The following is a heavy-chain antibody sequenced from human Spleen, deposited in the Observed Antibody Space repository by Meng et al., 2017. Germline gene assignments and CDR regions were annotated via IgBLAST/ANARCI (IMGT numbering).Heavy chain of an antibody. Sequence: GGSLRLSCAASGFTFSSYEMNWVRQAPGKGLEWVSYISSSGFTTYYADSLRGRFTISRDNAKNSLYLEMNSLRAEDTAVYYCAKVSQGDYVFVDFDYWGQGTLVTVSS. V-gene: IGHV3-48*03. CDR3: AKVSQGDYVFVDFDY. CDR1: GFTFSSYE. CDR2: ISSSGFTT. D-gene: IGHD4-17*01. J-gene: IGHJ4*02.